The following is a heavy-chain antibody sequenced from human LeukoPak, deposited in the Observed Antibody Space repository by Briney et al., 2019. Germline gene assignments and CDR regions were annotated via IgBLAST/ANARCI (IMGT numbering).Heavy chain of an antibody. CDR1: GGSFSGYY. V-gene: IGHV4-34*01. CDR3: ARLHCSSTSCYMTDWFDP. J-gene: IGHJ5*02. D-gene: IGHD2-2*02. Sequence: SETLSLTCAVYGGSFSGYYWSWIRQPPGKGLEWIGEINHSGSTNYNPSLKSRVTISVDTSKNQFSLKLSSVTAADTAVYYCARLHCSSTSCYMTDWFDPWGQGTLVTVSS. CDR2: INHSGST.